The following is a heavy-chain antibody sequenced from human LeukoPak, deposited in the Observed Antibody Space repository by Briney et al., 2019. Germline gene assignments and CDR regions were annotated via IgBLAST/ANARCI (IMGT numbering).Heavy chain of an antibody. Sequence: SETLSLTSTVSGGFMSSYYESGIRQPPGKGLEWIGYIYYSGSTNYNPSLKSRVTISVDTSKNQFSLKLSSVTAADTAVYYCARCTDTAMVNSLYYFDYWGQGTLVTVSS. V-gene: IGHV4-59*01. D-gene: IGHD5-18*01. CDR2: IYYSGST. J-gene: IGHJ4*02. CDR1: GGFMSSYY. CDR3: ARCTDTAMVNSLYYFDY.